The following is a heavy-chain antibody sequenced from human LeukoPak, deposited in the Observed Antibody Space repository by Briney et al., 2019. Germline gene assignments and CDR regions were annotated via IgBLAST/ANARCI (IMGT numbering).Heavy chain of an antibody. Sequence: PSETLSLTCTASGGSISSYYWSWIRQPPGKGLEWIGYIYYSGSTNYTPSLKSRVTISVDTSKNQFSLKLSSVTAADTAVYYCARISRYYYYYYMDVWGKGTTVTVSS. CDR3: ARISRYYYYYYMDV. J-gene: IGHJ6*03. V-gene: IGHV4-59*01. CDR2: IYYSGST. D-gene: IGHD6-13*01. CDR1: GGSISSYY.